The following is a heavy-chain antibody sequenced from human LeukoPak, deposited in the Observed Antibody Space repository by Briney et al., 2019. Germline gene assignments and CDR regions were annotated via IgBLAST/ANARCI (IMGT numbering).Heavy chain of an antibody. Sequence: SVKVSCKASGYTFTSYGISWVRQAPGQGLEWMGGIIPIFGTANYAQKFQGRVTITTDESTSTAYMELSSLRSEDTAVYYCAREGRDGYNLYDYWGQGTLVTVSS. D-gene: IGHD5-24*01. J-gene: IGHJ4*02. CDR3: AREGRDGYNLYDY. V-gene: IGHV1-69*05. CDR2: IIPIFGTA. CDR1: GYTFTSYG.